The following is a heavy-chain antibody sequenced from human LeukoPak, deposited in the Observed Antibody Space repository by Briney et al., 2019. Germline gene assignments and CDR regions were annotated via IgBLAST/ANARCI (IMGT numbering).Heavy chain of an antibody. CDR1: GFIFNNYA. J-gene: IGHJ4*02. Sequence: HPGGSLRLSCAGSGFIFNNYAMHWVRQPPGMGLEWVSGISWNSGSIDYADSVKGRFTISRDNAKNSLYLQMNSLRVEDTAFYYCAKDNRRHYTSGPNPDSLHWGQGALVTVSS. CDR2: ISWNSGSI. V-gene: IGHV3-9*01. D-gene: IGHD6-19*01. CDR3: AKDNRRHYTSGPNPDSLH.